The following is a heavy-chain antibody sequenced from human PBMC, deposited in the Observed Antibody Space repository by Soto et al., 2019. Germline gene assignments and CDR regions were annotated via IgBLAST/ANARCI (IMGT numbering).Heavy chain of an antibody. V-gene: IGHV4-31*03. CDR1: GGSISSGGYY. CDR3: ARGITIFGVVTSYYFDD. J-gene: IGHJ4*02. D-gene: IGHD3-3*01. CDR2: IYYSGST. Sequence: PSETLSITCTVSGGSISSGGYYWSWIRQHPGKGLEWIGYIYYSGSTYYNPSLKSRVTISVDTSKNQFSLKLSSVTAADTAVYYCARGITIFGVVTSYYFDDWGQGTLVTVSS.